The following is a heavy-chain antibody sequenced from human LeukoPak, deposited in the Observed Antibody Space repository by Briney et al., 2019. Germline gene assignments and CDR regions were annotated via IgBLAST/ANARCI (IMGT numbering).Heavy chain of an antibody. V-gene: IGHV4-34*01. CDR1: GGSFSGYY. J-gene: IGHJ5*02. D-gene: IGHD3-10*01. CDR3: ASFPGYYYGSGNNWFDP. CDR2: INHSGST. Sequence: PSETLSLTCAVYGGSFSGYYWSWIRQPPGKGLEWIGEINHSGSTNYNPSLKSRVTISVDTSKNQFSLKLSSVTAADTAVYYCASFPGYYYGSGNNWFDPWGQGTLVTVSS.